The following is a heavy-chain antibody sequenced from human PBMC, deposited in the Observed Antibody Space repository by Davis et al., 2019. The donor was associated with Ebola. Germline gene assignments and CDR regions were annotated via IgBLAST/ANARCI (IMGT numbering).Heavy chain of an antibody. J-gene: IGHJ4*02. V-gene: IGHV3-33*01. D-gene: IGHD3-10*01. Sequence: PGGSLRLSCAASGFTFSSYGMHWVRQAPGKGLEWVAVIWYDGSNKYYADSVRGRFTISRDNAKNSLYLQMNSLRAEDTAVYYCARDQRWELTFDYWGQGVLVTVSS. CDR3: ARDQRWELTFDY. CDR1: GFTFSSYG. CDR2: IWYDGSNK.